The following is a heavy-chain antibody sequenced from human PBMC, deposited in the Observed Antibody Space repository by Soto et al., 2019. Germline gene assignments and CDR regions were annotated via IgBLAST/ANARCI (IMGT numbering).Heavy chain of an antibody. J-gene: IGHJ6*02. V-gene: IGHV5-51*01. D-gene: IGHD3-10*01. CDR1: GYSFTSHW. Sequence: ESLKISCKGSGYSFTSHWIGWVRQIPGKGLEWMGIIYPCDSDTRYSPSFQGQVTISADKSISTAYLQWSSLKASDTAMYYCARQNYYGSGSTARLYYGMDVWGQGTTVTVSS. CDR2: IYPCDSDT. CDR3: ARQNYYGSGSTARLYYGMDV.